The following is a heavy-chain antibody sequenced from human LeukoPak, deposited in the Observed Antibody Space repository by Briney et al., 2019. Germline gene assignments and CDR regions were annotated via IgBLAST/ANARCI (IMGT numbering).Heavy chain of an antibody. CDR1: GGSISSYY. Sequence: PSETLSLTCTVSGGSISSYYWSWIRQPPGKGLEWIGYIYYSGSTNYNPSLKSRVTISVDTSKNQFSLKLSSVTAADTAVYYCARQGGGYYDSSGYYYDLFDYWGQGTLVTVSS. CDR2: IYYSGST. D-gene: IGHD3-22*01. V-gene: IGHV4-59*01. J-gene: IGHJ4*02. CDR3: ARQGGGYYDSSGYYYDLFDY.